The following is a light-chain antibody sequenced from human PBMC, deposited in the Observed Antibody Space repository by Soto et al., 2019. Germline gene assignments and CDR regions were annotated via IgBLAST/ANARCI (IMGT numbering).Light chain of an antibody. CDR3: QQYNNWPRT. J-gene: IGKJ1*01. CDR2: GAS. CDR1: QSVSDN. V-gene: IGKV3-15*01. Sequence: EILMTQSPATLSVSPGERATLSCRASQSVSDNLAWYQQKPGQAPRLLIYGASNRATGFPGRFSGSGSGTEFTLTISSLQSEDFAVYYCQQYNNWPRTFGQGTKVDIK.